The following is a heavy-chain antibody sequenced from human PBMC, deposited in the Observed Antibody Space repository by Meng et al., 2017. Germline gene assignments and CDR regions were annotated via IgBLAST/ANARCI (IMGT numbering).Heavy chain of an antibody. J-gene: IGHJ2*01. CDR1: GFTFSDYY. D-gene: IGHD4-23*01. CDR3: ESELPGGPNYWYFDL. Sequence: LVESGVGLVRPGGSLRLSCAASGFTFSDYYMSWIRQAPGKGLEWVSYISSSGSTIYYADSVKGRFTISRDNSKNTLYLQMNSLRAEDTAVYYCESELPGGPNYWYFDLWGRGTLVTVSS. CDR2: ISSSGSTI. V-gene: IGHV3-11*04.